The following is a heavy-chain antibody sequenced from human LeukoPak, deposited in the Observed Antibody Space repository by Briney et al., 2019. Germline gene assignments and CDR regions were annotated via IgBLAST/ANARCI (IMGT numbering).Heavy chain of an antibody. CDR2: ISAGSSTI. CDR1: GFTFSTYN. CDR3: ATGAAADPRTCDC. D-gene: IGHD6-13*01. V-gene: IGHV3-48*01. Sequence: AGGSLRLSCAASGFTFSTYNMNWVRQAPGKGLGWVSYISAGSSTIYYADSVKGRFTISRDNAKNSLFLQMNSLRAEDTAVYYCATGAAADPRTCDCWGQGTLVTVSS. J-gene: IGHJ4*02.